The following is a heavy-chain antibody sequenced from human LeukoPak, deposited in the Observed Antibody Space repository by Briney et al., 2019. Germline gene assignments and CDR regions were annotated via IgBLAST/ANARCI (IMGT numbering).Heavy chain of an antibody. CDR2: IYWDDDK. D-gene: IGHD2-15*01. V-gene: IGHV2-5*02. Sequence: SGPTLVKPTQTLTLTCTFSGFSLSTSGVGVGWIRQPPGKALEWLALIYWDDDKRYSPSLKSRLTITKDTSKNQVVLTMTNMDPVDTATYYCAHRRYVRYCSGGSCYPDAFDIWGQGTMVTVSS. J-gene: IGHJ3*02. CDR3: AHRRYVRYCSGGSCYPDAFDI. CDR1: GFSLSTSGVG.